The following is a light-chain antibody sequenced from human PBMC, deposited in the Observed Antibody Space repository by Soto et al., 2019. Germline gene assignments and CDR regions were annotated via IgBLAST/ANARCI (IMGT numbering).Light chain of an antibody. CDR3: SSYAGSSNV. Sequence: QSVLTQPPSASGSPGQSVAISCTGTSSDVGGYNYVSWYQQHPGKAPKLMIYEFNKRPSGVPDRFSGSKSGNTASLTVSGLQAEDEADYYCSSYAGSSNVFGTGTKLAVL. J-gene: IGLJ1*01. CDR2: EFN. V-gene: IGLV2-8*01. CDR1: SSDVGGYNY.